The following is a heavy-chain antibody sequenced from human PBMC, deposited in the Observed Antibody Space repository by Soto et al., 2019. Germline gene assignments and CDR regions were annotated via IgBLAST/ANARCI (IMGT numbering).Heavy chain of an antibody. CDR3: TTCVYQGYDILTGYRRGWFDP. Sequence: GGSLRLSCAASGFTFSNAWMSWVRQAPGKGLEWVGRIKSKTDGGTTDYAAPVKGRFTISRDDSKNTLYLQMNSLKTEDTAVYYCTTCVYQGYDILTGYRRGWFDPWG. D-gene: IGHD3-9*01. V-gene: IGHV3-15*01. CDR1: GFTFSNAW. CDR2: IKSKTDGGTT. J-gene: IGHJ5*02.